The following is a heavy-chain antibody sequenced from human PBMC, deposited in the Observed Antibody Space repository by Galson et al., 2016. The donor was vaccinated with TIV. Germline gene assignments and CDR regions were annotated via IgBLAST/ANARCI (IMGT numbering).Heavy chain of an antibody. D-gene: IGHD3-16*01. CDR1: GESVSGYY. V-gene: IGHV4-34*01. CDR3: PRVQWGSSLVSYYHHLDV. CDR2: INHFRSS. J-gene: IGHJ6*03. Sequence: SETLSLTCGVYGESVSGYYWGWFRQPPGKGLEWIGEINHFRSSNYNPSLKSRLTISIDTPKKQFSLRLRSVTATDTAVYYCPRVQWGSSLVSYYHHLDVWGKGTTVIVS.